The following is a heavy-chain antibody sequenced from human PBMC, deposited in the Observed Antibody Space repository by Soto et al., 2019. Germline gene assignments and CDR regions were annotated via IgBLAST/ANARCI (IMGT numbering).Heavy chain of an antibody. CDR1: GFPFSNAL. J-gene: IGHJ4*02. CDR2: IKSKTDGGTT. V-gene: IGHV3-15*01. D-gene: IGHD1-20*01. CDR3: TTVSRASYYY. Sequence: PGGSLILSCAASGFPFSNALMILVRPAPGKGLEWVGRIKSKTDGGTTDYAAPVKGRFTISRDDSKNTLYLQMNSLKTEDTAVYYCTTVSRASYYYWGQGTLVTFS.